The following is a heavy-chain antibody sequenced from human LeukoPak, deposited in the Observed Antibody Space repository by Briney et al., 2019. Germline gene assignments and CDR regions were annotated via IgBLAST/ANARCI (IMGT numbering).Heavy chain of an antibody. J-gene: IGHJ4*02. Sequence: PGGSLRLSCAASGFTFSGSAMHWVRQASRKGLEWVGRIRSKVNSYATAYAASVKGRFTISRDDSKNTAYLQMNSLKTEDTAVYYCIRLVDTAMSDYDYWGQGTLVTVSS. V-gene: IGHV3-73*01. CDR2: IRSKVNSYAT. CDR1: GFTFSGSA. CDR3: IRLVDTAMSDYDY. D-gene: IGHD5-18*01.